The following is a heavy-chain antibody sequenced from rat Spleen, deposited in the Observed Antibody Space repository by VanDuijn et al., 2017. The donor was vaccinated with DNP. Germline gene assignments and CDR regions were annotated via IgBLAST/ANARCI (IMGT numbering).Heavy chain of an antibody. CDR3: ARWNSGHFDY. CDR2: IRYDGGST. D-gene: IGHD4-3*01. CDR1: GFTFSDYY. J-gene: IGHJ2*01. V-gene: IGHV5-22*01. Sequence: EVQLVEPGGGLVQPGRSLKLSCAASGFTFSDYYMAWVRQAPTKGLEWVAYIRYDGGSTYYGDSVKGRFTISRENAKSTLYLQMNSLRSEDMATYYCARWNSGHFDYWGQGVMVTVSS.